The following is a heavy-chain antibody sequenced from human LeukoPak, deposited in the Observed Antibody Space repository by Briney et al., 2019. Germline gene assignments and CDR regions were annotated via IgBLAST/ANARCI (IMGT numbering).Heavy chain of an antibody. CDR2: INHSGST. Sequence: PSETLSLTCAVYGGSFSGYYWSWIRQPPGKGLEWIGEINHSGSTNYNPSLKSRVTISVDTSKNQFSLKPSSVTAADTAVYYCARGGLSRMVRGVRPNDYWGQGTLVTVSS. CDR1: GGSFSGYY. CDR3: ARGGLSRMVRGVRPNDY. D-gene: IGHD3-10*01. J-gene: IGHJ4*02. V-gene: IGHV4-34*01.